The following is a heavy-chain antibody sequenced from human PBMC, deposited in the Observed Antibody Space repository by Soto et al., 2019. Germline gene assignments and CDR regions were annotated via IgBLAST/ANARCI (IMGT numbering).Heavy chain of an antibody. V-gene: IGHV1-3*01. Sequence: ASVKVSCKASGYTFTSYAMHWVRQAPGQRLDWMGWINAGNGNTKYSQKFQGRVTITRDTSASTAYMELSSLRSEDTAVYYCARDRRGFGPRYSRTFSFDPWGQGTLVTVSS. CDR1: GYTFTSYA. J-gene: IGHJ5*02. CDR3: ARDRRGFGPRYSRTFSFDP. CDR2: INAGNGNT. D-gene: IGHD6-13*01.